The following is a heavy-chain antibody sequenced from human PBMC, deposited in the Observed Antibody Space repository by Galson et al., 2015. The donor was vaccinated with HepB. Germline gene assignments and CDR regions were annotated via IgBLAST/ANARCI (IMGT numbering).Heavy chain of an antibody. CDR1: GFTFSGYG. CDR3: VRDRGNWFDY. D-gene: IGHD1-1*01. CDR2: IWYDGSNK. Sequence: SLRLSYAASGFTFSGYGIHWVRQAPGKGLEWVAVIWYDGSNKYYADSVKGRFTISRDYSRNTVDLQMSSLRAEDTAVYYCVRDRGNWFDYWGQGTLVAVSS. J-gene: IGHJ4*02. V-gene: IGHV3-33*01.